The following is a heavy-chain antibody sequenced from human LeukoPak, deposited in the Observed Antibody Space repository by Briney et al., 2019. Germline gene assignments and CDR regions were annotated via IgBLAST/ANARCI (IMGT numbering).Heavy chain of an antibody. V-gene: IGHV1-69*05. CDR3: AREHLRASYFDY. Sequence: SVKVSCKASGGAFSSYAISWVRQAPGQGLEWMGRIIPIFGTANYAQKFQGRVTITTDESTSTAYMELSSLRSEDTAVYYCAREHLRASYFDYWGQGTLVTVSS. CDR1: GGAFSSYA. CDR2: IIPIFGTA. D-gene: IGHD4-17*01. J-gene: IGHJ4*02.